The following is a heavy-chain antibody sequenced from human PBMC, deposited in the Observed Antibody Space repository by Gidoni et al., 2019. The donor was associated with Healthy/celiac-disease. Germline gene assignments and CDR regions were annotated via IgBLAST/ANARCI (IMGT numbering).Heavy chain of an antibody. J-gene: IGHJ4*02. CDR3: AKDHDYGDYFDY. Sequence: EVQLLESGGGLVQPGGSLSLSCAAPGFTFSSYAMSWVRQAPGKGLEWVSAISGSGGSTYYADSVKGRFTISRDNSKNTLYLQMNSLRAEDTAVYYCAKDHDYGDYFDYWGQGTLVTVSS. CDR2: ISGSGGST. D-gene: IGHD4-17*01. V-gene: IGHV3-23*01. CDR1: GFTFSSYA.